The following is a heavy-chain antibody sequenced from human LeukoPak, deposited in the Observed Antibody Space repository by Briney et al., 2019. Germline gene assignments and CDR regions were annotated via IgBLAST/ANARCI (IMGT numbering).Heavy chain of an antibody. CDR2: IIPIFGTA. V-gene: IGHV1-69*05. D-gene: IGHD2-2*01. Sequence: SVKVSCKASGGTFSSYAISWVRQAPGQGLEWMGGIIPIFGTANYAQKFQGRVTITTDESTSTAYMELSSLRSEDTAVYYCARGFGSTSPFDSWGQGTLVTVSS. CDR1: GGTFSSYA. CDR3: ARGFGSTSPFDS. J-gene: IGHJ4*02.